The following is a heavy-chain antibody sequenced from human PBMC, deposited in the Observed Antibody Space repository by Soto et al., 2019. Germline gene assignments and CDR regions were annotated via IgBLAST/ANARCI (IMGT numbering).Heavy chain of an antibody. V-gene: IGHV3-66*01. D-gene: IGHD3-10*01. CDR3: AGTSSLDY. Sequence: EVQLVESGGGLVQPGGSLRLSCAASGFTVSSNYMTWVRQAPGKGLEWVSLIYSAGSTYYADSVKGRFTISRDNSKNSLYLQMTRLRAEDTAVYYGAGTSSLDYWGQGTLVTVSS. J-gene: IGHJ4*02. CDR2: IYSAGST. CDR1: GFTVSSNY.